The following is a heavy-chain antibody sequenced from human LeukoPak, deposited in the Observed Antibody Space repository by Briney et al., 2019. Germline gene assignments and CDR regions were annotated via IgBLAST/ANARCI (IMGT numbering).Heavy chain of an antibody. CDR1: GGSISSSSYY. CDR2: IYYSGST. CDR3: ARLVPPGWFDP. D-gene: IGHD6-6*01. V-gene: IGHV4-39*01. J-gene: IGHJ5*02. Sequence: PSETLSLTCSGGSISSSSYYWGWIRQPPGKGLEWIANIYYSGSTYLKPSLKSRLTISIDTSKNQFSLKLTSVTAADTAVYYCARLVPPGWFDPWGQGILVTVSS.